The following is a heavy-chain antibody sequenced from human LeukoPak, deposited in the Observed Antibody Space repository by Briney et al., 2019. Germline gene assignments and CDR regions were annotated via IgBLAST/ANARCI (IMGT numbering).Heavy chain of an antibody. D-gene: IGHD2-21*02. V-gene: IGHV4-4*09. CDR3: ARSYCGGDCYSGGGIVDY. Sequence: SETLSLTCTVSGDSISGYYWSWIRQPPGKGLEWIGYIYHSGRANYNPSLRSRVTISVDTSKNQFSLKLSSVAAADTAVYYCARSYCGGDCYSGGGIVDYWGQGTLVTVSS. CDR1: GDSISGYY. CDR2: IYHSGRA. J-gene: IGHJ4*02.